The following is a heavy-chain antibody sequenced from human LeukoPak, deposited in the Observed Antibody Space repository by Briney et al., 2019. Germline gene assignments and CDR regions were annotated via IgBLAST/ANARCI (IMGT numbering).Heavy chain of an antibody. D-gene: IGHD3-22*01. J-gene: IGHJ4*02. V-gene: IGHV4-59*12. CDR3: ARGPARGYGGRTGLYYFDY. CDR1: GDSISTYY. Sequence: PSETLSLTCTISGDSISTYYWSWVRQPPGKGLEWIGDVSHSGNANYNPSLNYNPSLKSRVTISVDTSKNQFSLKLSSVTAADTAVYYCARGPARGYGGRTGLYYFDYWGQGTLVTVSS. CDR2: VSHSGNA.